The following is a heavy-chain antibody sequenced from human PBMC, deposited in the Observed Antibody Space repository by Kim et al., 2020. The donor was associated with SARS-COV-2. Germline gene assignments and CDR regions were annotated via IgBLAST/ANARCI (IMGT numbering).Heavy chain of an antibody. CDR3: ASAPSTVVTPAGDRSDAFDI. CDR1: GYTFTSYY. J-gene: IGHJ3*02. D-gene: IGHD4-17*01. V-gene: IGHV1-46*01. CDR2: INPSGGST. Sequence: ASVKVSCKASGYTFTSYYMHWVRQAPGQGLEWMGIINPSGGSTSYAQKFQGRVTMTRDTSTSTVYMELSSLRSEDTAVYYCASAPSTVVTPAGDRSDAFDIWGQGTMVTVSS.